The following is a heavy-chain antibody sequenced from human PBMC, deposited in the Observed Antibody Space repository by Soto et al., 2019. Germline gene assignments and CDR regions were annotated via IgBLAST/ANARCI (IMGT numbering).Heavy chain of an antibody. Sequence: SQTLSLTCAVSGGSISSGGYSWSWLRQPPGKGLEWIGYIYHSGSTYYNPSLKSRVTISVDRSKNQFSLKLSSVTAADTAVYYCASWTDPAMAQWGQGTLVTVSS. V-gene: IGHV4-30-2*01. CDR3: ASWTDPAMAQ. CDR1: GGSISSGGYS. D-gene: IGHD5-18*01. J-gene: IGHJ4*02. CDR2: IYHSGST.